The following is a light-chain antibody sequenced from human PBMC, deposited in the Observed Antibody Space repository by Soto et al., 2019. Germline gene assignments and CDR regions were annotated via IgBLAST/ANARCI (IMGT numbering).Light chain of an antibody. CDR3: QQRSIMYA. CDR1: QRVSTY. V-gene: IGKV3-11*01. J-gene: IGKJ2*01. Sequence: EIVLTQSPATLSLPPGERATLSCRASQRVSTYLARYQQKPGQATRLLIYDASNRATGIPARFSGSGSGTDFSLTISSLEPEDFAVYYCQQRSIMYAFGQGTKLEIK. CDR2: DAS.